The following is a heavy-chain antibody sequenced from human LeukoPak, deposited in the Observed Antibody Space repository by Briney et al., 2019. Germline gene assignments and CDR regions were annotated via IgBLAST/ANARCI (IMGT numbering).Heavy chain of an antibody. V-gene: IGHV4-34*01. Sequence: SETLSLTCAVYGGSFSGYYWSWIRQPPGKGLEWIGEINHSGSTNYNPSLKSRVTISVDTSKNQFSLKLSSVTAADTAVYYCAGIAAGFNWFYPWGHGTLVTVSS. D-gene: IGHD6-13*01. J-gene: IGHJ5*02. CDR1: GGSFSGYY. CDR3: AGIAAGFNWFYP. CDR2: INHSGST.